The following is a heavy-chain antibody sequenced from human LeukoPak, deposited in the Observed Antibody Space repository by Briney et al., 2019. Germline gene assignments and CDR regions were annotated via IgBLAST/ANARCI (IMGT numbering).Heavy chain of an antibody. CDR3: ARDIELST. D-gene: IGHD5-12*01. Sequence: TGGSLRLSCAASGFMFRDAAVTWVRQAPGKGLEWVSLIASSGLNTYYADSVRGRFTISRDNSKNTLSLQMNSLRVEDTAIYYCARDIELSTWGLGTLVTVSS. CDR2: IASSGLNT. V-gene: IGHV3-23*01. CDR1: GFMFRDAA. J-gene: IGHJ3*01.